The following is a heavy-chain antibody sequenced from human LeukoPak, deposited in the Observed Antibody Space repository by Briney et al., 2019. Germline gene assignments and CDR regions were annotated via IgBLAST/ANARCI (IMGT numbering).Heavy chain of an antibody. CDR3: ARVRIYGWYPSWWFDP. J-gene: IGHJ5*02. V-gene: IGHV1-18*01. CDR2: ISAYNGNT. CDR1: GYTFTSYG. Sequence: ASVKVSCKASGYTFTSYGVSWVRQAPGQGLEWMGWISAYNGNTNYAQKLQGRVTMTTDTSTSTAYMELRSLRSDDTAVYYCARVRIYGWYPSWWFDPWGQGTLVTVSS. D-gene: IGHD6-19*01.